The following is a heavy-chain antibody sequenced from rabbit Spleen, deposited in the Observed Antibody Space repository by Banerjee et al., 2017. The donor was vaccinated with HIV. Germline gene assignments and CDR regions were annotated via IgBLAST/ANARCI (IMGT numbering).Heavy chain of an antibody. CDR2: IYNGDGTI. D-gene: IGHD3-1*01. CDR1: GFDFSKYW. J-gene: IGHJ4*01. CDR3: ARHLNGMAGFFFDL. V-gene: IGHV1S45*01. Sequence: QEQLEESGGDLVKPEGSLTLSCKASGFDFSKYWMCWVRQAPGKGLEWIACIYNGDGTIYYASWAKGRFTVSKASSTTVTLQMTSPTAADTAPYFCARHLNGMAGFFFDLWGPGTLVTVS.